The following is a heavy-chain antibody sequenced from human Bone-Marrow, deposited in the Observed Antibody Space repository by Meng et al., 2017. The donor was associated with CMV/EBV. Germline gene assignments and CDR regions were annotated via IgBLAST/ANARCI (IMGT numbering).Heavy chain of an antibody. J-gene: IGHJ6*02. Sequence: GGSLRLSCATSGFTFDRYSMNWVRQAPGKGLEWVSSISGGGGSIWYADSMKGRFTVSRDNAKSSQYLQMNSLRSEDTAVYYCPRGNNLYYGMDVWGQGTTVTVSS. D-gene: IGHD1/OR15-1a*01. V-gene: IGHV3-21*01. CDR3: PRGNNLYYGMDV. CDR1: GFTFDRYS. CDR2: ISGGGGSI.